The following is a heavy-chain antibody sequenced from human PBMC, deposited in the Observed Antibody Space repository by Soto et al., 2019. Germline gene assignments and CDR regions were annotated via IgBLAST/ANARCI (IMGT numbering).Heavy chain of an antibody. CDR1: GFSLSTSGMC. J-gene: IGHJ3*02. D-gene: IGHD3-10*01. V-gene: IGHV2-70*01. CDR2: IDWDDDK. Sequence: SGPTLVNPTQTLTLTCTFSGFSLSTSGMCVSWIRQPPGKALEWLALIDWDDDKYYSTSLKTRLTISKDTSKNQVDLTMTNMNTVETATYYCARSISRGDDAFDIWGQGTMFTVS. CDR3: ARSISRGDDAFDI.